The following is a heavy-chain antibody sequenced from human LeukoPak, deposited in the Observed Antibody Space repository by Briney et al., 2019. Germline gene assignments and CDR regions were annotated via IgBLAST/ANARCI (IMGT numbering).Heavy chain of an antibody. J-gene: IGHJ4*02. V-gene: IGHV4-59*08. Sequence: PSETQPLTCTVSGGSISSYYWSWIRQPPGKGLEWIGYIYYSGSTNYNPSLKSRVTISVDTPKNQFSLKLSSVTAADTAVYYCARRISPAAGTDSWGQGTLVTVSS. CDR3: ARRISPAAGTDS. CDR2: IYYSGST. CDR1: GGSISSYY. D-gene: IGHD6-13*01.